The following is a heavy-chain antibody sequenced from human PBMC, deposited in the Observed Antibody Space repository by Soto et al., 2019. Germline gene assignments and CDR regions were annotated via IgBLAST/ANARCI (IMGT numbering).Heavy chain of an antibody. CDR2: INTGNGDS. J-gene: IGHJ4*01. D-gene: IGHD6-19*01. Sequence: ASVKVSWPTSGYVFTSFAIHWMRQAPGQGPEWMGWINTGNGDSKYSEKFQDRVTITRDTSATTAYMELSSLRSEDTAVYYCARVNTIAMAGFDEWGQGNPVRV. V-gene: IGHV1-3*04. CDR3: ARVNTIAMAGFDE. CDR1: GYVFTSFA.